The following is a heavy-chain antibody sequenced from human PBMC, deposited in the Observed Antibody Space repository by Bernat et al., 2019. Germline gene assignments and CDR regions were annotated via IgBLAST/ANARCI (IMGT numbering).Heavy chain of an antibody. CDR2: IKQDGSEK. CDR3: ERVKYYYGAGSNQARGLDY. D-gene: IGHD3-10*01. J-gene: IGHJ4*02. CDR1: GFTFISYW. V-gene: IGHV3-7*03. Sequence: EVQLVESGGGLVQPGGSLRLSCAASGFTFISYWMSWVRQAPGKGLEWVANIKQDGSEKYYVDSVKGRFTISRDNAKNSLYLQMNSLRAEDTAVYYCERVKYYYGAGSNQARGLDYWGQGTLVTVSS.